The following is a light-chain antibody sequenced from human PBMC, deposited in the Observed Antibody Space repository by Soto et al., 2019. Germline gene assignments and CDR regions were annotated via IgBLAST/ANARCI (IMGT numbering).Light chain of an antibody. Sequence: DIQMTQSPSSLSASVGDRVTITCRASQSISSYLNWYQQKPGKAPKLLNSGASSLQSGVPSRFSGSGSGTDFTHTISSLQSEDFATYYGQQTYSPPRTFAQGTKLEIK. CDR3: QQTYSPPRT. V-gene: IGKV1-39*01. CDR1: QSISSY. CDR2: GAS. J-gene: IGKJ1*01.